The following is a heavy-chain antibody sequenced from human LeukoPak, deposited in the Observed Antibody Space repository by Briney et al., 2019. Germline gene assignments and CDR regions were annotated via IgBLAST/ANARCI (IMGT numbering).Heavy chain of an antibody. J-gene: IGHJ4*02. V-gene: IGHV3-48*02. D-gene: IGHD3-10*01. CDR2: ISSSGSTI. CDR3: ARLEYYYVSGNYYKLFDY. CDR1: GFTFSSYN. Sequence: GGSLRLSCAASGFTFSSYNMNWVRQAPGKGLEWVSDISSSGSTIYFADSVKGRFTISRDNAKNSLYLQMNSLRDEGTAVYYCARLEYYYVSGNYYKLFDYWGQGTLVTVSS.